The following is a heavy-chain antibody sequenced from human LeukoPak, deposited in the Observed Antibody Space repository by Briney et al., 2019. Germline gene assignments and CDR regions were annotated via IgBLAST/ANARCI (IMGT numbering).Heavy chain of an antibody. D-gene: IGHD4-23*01. J-gene: IGHJ4*02. CDR2: INPSDGST. CDR1: GYTFSIFY. Sequence: ASVKVSCKASGYTFSIFYIHWVRQAPGQGLEWMGIINPSDGSTSYTQKFQGRVTMTSDTSTSTVYMELSSLRSEDTAVYYCARRGSYGVISAMDSRGQGAPVTVSS. CDR3: ARRGSYGVISAMDS. V-gene: IGHV1-46*01.